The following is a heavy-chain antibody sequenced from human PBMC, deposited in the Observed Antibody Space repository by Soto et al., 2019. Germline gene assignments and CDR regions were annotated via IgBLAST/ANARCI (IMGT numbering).Heavy chain of an antibody. J-gene: IGHJ4*02. CDR2: IYYSGST. CDR1: GGSISSYY. V-gene: IGHV4-59*01. D-gene: IGHD2-8*02. Sequence: QVQLQESGPGLVKPSETLSLTCTVSGGSISSYYWSWIRQPPGKGLEWIGYIYYSGSTNYNPSLKGRVAISVATSKNRFPRKLGFVPAADTAVYYCAGPLGVLGGKYYFDYWGQGTLVTVSS. CDR3: AGPLGVLGGKYYFDY.